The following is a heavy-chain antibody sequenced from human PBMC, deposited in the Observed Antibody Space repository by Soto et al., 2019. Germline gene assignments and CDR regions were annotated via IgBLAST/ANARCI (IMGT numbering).Heavy chain of an antibody. CDR3: ARSDCSSGSCPNWFDP. D-gene: IGHD2-15*01. J-gene: IGHJ5*02. V-gene: IGHV3-66*01. Sequence: EVQLVESGGGLVQPGGSLRLSCAASGFSVTYTYMSWIRQAPGKGLEWVSVIYSGGRTFYADSVRGRFTISRDEGKNTSDLQMHSVRPEETAVYFCARSDCSSGSCPNWFDPWGQGTPVIVSS. CDR1: GFSVTYTY. CDR2: IYSGGRT.